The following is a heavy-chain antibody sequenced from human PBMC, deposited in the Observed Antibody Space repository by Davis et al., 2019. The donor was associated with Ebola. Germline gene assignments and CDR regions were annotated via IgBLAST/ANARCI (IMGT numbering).Heavy chain of an antibody. D-gene: IGHD2-15*01. Sequence: AASVKVSCKASGYTFTSYYMHWVRQAPGQGLEWMGIINPSGGSTSYAQKFQGRVTMTRDTSTSTVYMELSSLRSEDTAVYYCARDQYCSGGSCYPRLDYWGQGTLVTVSS. V-gene: IGHV1-46*01. J-gene: IGHJ4*02. CDR2: INPSGGST. CDR3: ARDQYCSGGSCYPRLDY. CDR1: GYTFTSYY.